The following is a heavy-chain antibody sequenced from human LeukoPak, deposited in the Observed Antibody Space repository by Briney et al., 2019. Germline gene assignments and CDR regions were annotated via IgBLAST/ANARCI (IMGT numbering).Heavy chain of an antibody. Sequence: PGGSLRLSCAASGFTFSRYWMSWVRQAPGKGLEWVANIKEDGSEKYYVDSVKGRFTISRDNAKNSLYLQMNSLRAEDTAVYYCASYSSGWSPHFDYWGQGTLVTVSS. CDR1: GFTFSRYW. D-gene: IGHD6-19*01. V-gene: IGHV3-7*03. CDR2: IKEDGSEK. J-gene: IGHJ4*02. CDR3: ASYSSGWSPHFDY.